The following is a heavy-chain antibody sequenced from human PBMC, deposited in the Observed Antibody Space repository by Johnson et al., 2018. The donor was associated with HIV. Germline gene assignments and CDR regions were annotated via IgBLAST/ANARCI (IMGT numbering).Heavy chain of an antibody. Sequence: QVQLVESGGGVVQPGGSLRLSCVASGFAFSDYYMSWIRQAPGKGLEWVSYISSSGSTIYYADSVKGRFTISRDNAKKSLYLKMNSLRAEDTAVYYCARVRTIFGVVPSLLCAFDSWGQGTMVTVSS. V-gene: IGHV3-11*04. D-gene: IGHD3-3*01. CDR1: GFAFSDYY. CDR2: ISSSGSTI. CDR3: ARVRTIFGVVPSLLCAFDS. J-gene: IGHJ3*02.